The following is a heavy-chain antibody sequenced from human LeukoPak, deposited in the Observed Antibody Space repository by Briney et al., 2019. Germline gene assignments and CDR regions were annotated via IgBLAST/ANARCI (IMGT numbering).Heavy chain of an antibody. V-gene: IGHV3-23*01. J-gene: IGHJ4*02. Sequence: GGSLRLSCVASGFTFSSHAMSWVRQAPGKGLEGVSDISDSGGDTYYADSVKGRFSISRDNSKNMVHLQMSGLRAEDTAIYYCAKDVAEGNGFDYWGQGTLVTVSS. CDR2: ISDSGGDT. D-gene: IGHD2-21*01. CDR1: GFTFSSHA. CDR3: AKDVAEGNGFDY.